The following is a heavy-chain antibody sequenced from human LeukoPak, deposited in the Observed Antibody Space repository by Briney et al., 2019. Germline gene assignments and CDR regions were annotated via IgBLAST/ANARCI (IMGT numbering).Heavy chain of an antibody. CDR3: ARGGEWWDN. J-gene: IGHJ4*02. D-gene: IGHD2-15*01. CDR2: IYNSGTT. Sequence: GGSLRLSCAAYGFIVITNYMSWVRQAPGKGLEWVAVIYNSGTTKYADSVKGRFTIARDSSENTLYLQMNSLRAEDTAVYYCARGGEWWDNWGQGTLVTVSS. V-gene: IGHV3-53*01. CDR1: GFIVITNY.